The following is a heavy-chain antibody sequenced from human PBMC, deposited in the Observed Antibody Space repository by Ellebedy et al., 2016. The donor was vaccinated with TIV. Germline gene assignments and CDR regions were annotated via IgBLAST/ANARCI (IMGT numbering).Heavy chain of an antibody. D-gene: IGHD1-26*01. V-gene: IGHV4-61*01. CDR2: MYYDGDT. CDR3: ASYIVGASGVRYLDY. J-gene: IGHJ4*02. Sequence: MPSETLSLTCTVSGYSISSNYYWGWIRQPPGKGLEWIGYMYYDGDTIYNPSLKSRVTISVDTSKNQFSLKLSSVTAADTAVYYCASYIVGASGVRYLDYWGQGTLVTVSS. CDR1: GYSISSNYY.